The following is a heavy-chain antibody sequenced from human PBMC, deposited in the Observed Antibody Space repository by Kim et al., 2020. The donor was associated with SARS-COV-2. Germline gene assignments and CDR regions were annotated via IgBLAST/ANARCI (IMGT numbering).Heavy chain of an antibody. CDR2: INHSGST. CDR3: AKKGDGYNPWYFDY. Sequence: SETLSLTCAVYGGSFSGYYWSWIRQPPGKGLEWIGEINHSGSTNYNPSLKSRVTISVDTSKNQFSLKLSSVTAADTAVYYCAKKGDGYNPWYFDYWGQGTLVTVSS. V-gene: IGHV4-34*01. CDR1: GGSFSGYY. D-gene: IGHD5-12*01. J-gene: IGHJ4*02.